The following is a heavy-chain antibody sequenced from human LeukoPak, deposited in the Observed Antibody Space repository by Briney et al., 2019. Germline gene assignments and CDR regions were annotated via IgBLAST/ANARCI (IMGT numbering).Heavy chain of an antibody. CDR1: GFTFSSYA. CDR3: ARGRAWFGSENWFDP. D-gene: IGHD3-10*01. J-gene: IGHJ5*02. Sequence: PGGSLRLSCAASGFTFSSYAMHWVRQAPGKGLEWVAVISYDGSNKYYADSVKGRFTISRDNSKNTLYLQMNSLRAEDTAVYYCARGRAWFGSENWFDPWGQGTLVTVSS. V-gene: IGHV3-30-3*01. CDR2: ISYDGSNK.